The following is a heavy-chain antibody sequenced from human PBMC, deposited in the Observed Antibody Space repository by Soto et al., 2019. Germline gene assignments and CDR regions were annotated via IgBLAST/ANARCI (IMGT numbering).Heavy chain of an antibody. Sequence: SETLSLTCAVYGGSFSGYYWSWIRQPPGKGLEWIGEINHSGSTNYNPSLKSRVTISVDTSKNQFSLKLSSVTAADTAVYYCAREGMKGYYDFWSGPGLDVWGKGTTVTVS. D-gene: IGHD3-3*01. V-gene: IGHV4-34*01. CDR2: INHSGST. CDR3: AREGMKGYYDFWSGPGLDV. J-gene: IGHJ6*04. CDR1: GGSFSGYY.